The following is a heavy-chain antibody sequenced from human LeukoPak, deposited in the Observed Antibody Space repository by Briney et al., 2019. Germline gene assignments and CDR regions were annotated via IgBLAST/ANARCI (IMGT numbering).Heavy chain of an antibody. Sequence: GGSLRLSCAASGFTFSSSWMHWVRQVPGKGLVWVSRINTDGSRTTYADSVEGRCTISRDNAKNSLYLQMNSLRAEDTAVYYCARGDSSSWYNIRFDPWGQGTLVTVSS. CDR3: ARGDSSSWYNIRFDP. V-gene: IGHV3-74*01. D-gene: IGHD6-13*01. CDR2: INTDGSRT. J-gene: IGHJ5*02. CDR1: GFTFSSSW.